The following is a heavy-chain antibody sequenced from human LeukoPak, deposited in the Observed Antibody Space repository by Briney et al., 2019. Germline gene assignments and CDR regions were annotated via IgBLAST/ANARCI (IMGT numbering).Heavy chain of an antibody. J-gene: IGHJ4*02. V-gene: IGHV1-46*01. CDR1: GYTFTSYY. D-gene: IGHD3-22*01. CDR3: ARDLKTYYDSSGYYHDY. CDR2: INPSGGST. Sequence: ASVKVSCKASGYTFTSYYMHWVRQAPGQGLEWMGIINPSGGSTSYAQKFQGRVTMTRDTSTSTVYMELSSLRSEDTAVYYCARDLKTYYDSSGYYHDYWGQGTLVTVSS.